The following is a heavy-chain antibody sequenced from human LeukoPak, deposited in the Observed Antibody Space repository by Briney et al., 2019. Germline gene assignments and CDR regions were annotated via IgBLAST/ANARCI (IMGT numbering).Heavy chain of an antibody. D-gene: IGHD3-10*01. J-gene: IGHJ6*02. V-gene: IGHV5-51*01. Sequence: KPGESLKISCKGSGYSFTSYWIGWVRQMPGKGLEWMGIIYPGDSDTRYSPPFQGQVTISADKSISTAYLQWSSLKASDTAMYYCARLGDLYGSGSYYRYAYYYYGMDVWGQGTTVTVSS. CDR1: GYSFTSYW. CDR3: ARLGDLYGSGSYYRYAYYYYGMDV. CDR2: IYPGDSDT.